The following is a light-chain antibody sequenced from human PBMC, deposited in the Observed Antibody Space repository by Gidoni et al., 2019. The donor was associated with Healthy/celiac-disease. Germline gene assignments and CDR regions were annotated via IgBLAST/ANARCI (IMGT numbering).Light chain of an antibody. CDR2: DAS. J-gene: IGKJ4*01. V-gene: IGKV1-33*01. Sequence: DVQMTQSPSSMSASVGDRVPIICQESQDIRNYLNWYQQNPGNDPKLLIYDASNLGTGVPSRFSGSGSGSDFTFTIIRLQPEDIATYYCQQYYTPLTFGGGTKVEIK. CDR3: QQYYTPLT. CDR1: QDIRNY.